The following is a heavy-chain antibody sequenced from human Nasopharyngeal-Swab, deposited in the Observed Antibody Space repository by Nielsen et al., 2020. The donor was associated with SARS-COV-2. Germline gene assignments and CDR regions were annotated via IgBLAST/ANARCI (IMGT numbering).Heavy chain of an antibody. CDR3: AREGRGSGYYYYMDV. Sequence: WVRQAPGQGLEWMGRINPNSGGTNYAQKFQGRVTVTRDTSISTAYMELSRLRSDDTAVYYCAREGRGSGYYYYMDVWGKGTTVTVSS. V-gene: IGHV1-2*06. D-gene: IGHD3-10*01. J-gene: IGHJ6*03. CDR2: INPNSGGT.